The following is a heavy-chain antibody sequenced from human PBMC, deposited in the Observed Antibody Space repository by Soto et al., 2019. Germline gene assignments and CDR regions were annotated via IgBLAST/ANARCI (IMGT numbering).Heavy chain of an antibody. D-gene: IGHD3-10*01. Sequence: HPGGSLRLSCAASGFTFSSYSMDWVRQAPGKGLEWVSYISSRSSTVYYADSVEGRFTISSYTAKNPLYLQMTSLRAEETAVYFCVRDRDGSASCPLDHWGQASLVTVSS. CDR1: GFTFSSYS. CDR3: VRDRDGSASCPLDH. V-gene: IGHV3-48*01. J-gene: IGHJ4*02. CDR2: ISSRSSTV.